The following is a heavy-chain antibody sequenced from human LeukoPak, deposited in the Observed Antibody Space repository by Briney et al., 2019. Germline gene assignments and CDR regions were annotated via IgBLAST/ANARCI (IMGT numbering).Heavy chain of an antibody. CDR3: ARDSTIFGVVMPSY. CDR2: ISSSSSYI. CDR1: GFTFSSYS. Sequence: GGSLRLSCAASGFTFSSYSMNWVRQAPGKGLEWVSSISSSSSYIYYADSVKGRFTISRDNAKNSLYLQMNSLRAEDTAVYYCARDSTIFGVVMPSYWGQGTLVTVSS. V-gene: IGHV3-21*01. D-gene: IGHD3-3*01. J-gene: IGHJ4*02.